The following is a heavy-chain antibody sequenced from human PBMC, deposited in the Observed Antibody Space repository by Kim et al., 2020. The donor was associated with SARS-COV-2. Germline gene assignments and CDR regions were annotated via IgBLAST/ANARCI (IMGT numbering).Heavy chain of an antibody. V-gene: IGHV1-18*04. J-gene: IGHJ6*01. D-gene: IGHD1-1*01. Sequence: ASVKVSCKASGYTFTSYNFAWVRQAPGQGLEWMGWISAQNGNPQYAQDFQDRVTLTTDTSTNTLFMELTRLTSDDTAVYFCARRKGDDEGNSNYY. CDR1: GYTFTSYN. CDR3: ARRKGDDEGNSNYY. CDR2: ISAQNGNP.